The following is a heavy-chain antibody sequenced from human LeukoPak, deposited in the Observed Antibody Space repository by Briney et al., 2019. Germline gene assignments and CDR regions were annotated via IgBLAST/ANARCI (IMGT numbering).Heavy chain of an antibody. CDR2: IRSKAYGGTT. CDR3: TREDYDSSGYYLDY. D-gene: IGHD3-22*01. Sequence: PGRSLRLSCTASGFTFGDYAMSWFRQAPGKGLEWVGFIRSKAYGGTTEYAASVKGRFTISRYDSKSIAYLQMNSLKTEDTAVYYCTREDYDSSGYYLDYWGQGTLVTVSS. V-gene: IGHV3-49*03. CDR1: GFTFGDYA. J-gene: IGHJ4*02.